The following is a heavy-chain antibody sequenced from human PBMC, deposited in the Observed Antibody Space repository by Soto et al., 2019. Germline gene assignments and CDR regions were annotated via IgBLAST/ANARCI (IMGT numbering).Heavy chain of an antibody. V-gene: IGHV1-18*01. CDR2: VSVPSGDT. Sequence: ASVKVSCKASGYSFSSFGISWVRPAPGQGLEWVGWVSVPSGDTSSAQNFQGRVTVTTDTSTSTAYMEVGSLRSDDTAVDYCARTCRSGGSCYLEYWGEGTLVTVSS. CDR1: GYSFSSFG. D-gene: IGHD2-15*01. J-gene: IGHJ4*02. CDR3: ARTCRSGGSCYLEY.